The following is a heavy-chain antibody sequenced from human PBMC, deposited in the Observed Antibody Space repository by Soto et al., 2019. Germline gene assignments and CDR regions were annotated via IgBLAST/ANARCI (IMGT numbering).Heavy chain of an antibody. CDR1: GGSFSGYY. CDR3: ARGLRHRSSWFDP. J-gene: IGHJ5*02. CDR2: INHRGSP. D-gene: IGHD6-6*01. Sequence: QVQLQQWGAGLLKPSETLSLTCAVYGGSFSGYYWSWIRQRPGKGLESIGEINHRGSPNYNPSLKSRVTISVDTSKNQFSLKLSSVTAADTAVYYCARGLRHRSSWFDPWGQGTLVPVSS. V-gene: IGHV4-34*01.